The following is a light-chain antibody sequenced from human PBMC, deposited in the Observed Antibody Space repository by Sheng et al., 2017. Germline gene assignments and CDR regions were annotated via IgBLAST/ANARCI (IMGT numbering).Light chain of an antibody. V-gene: IGLV3-21*03. CDR1: NIGSKN. J-gene: IGLJ2*01. CDR2: DDR. CDR3: QVWDSSSDGVV. Sequence: YVLTQPPSVSVAPGKTARITCGGNNIGSKNVHWYQQKPDQAPVLVVYDDRDRPSGIPERLSGYNSGNTATLTISRVEAGDEAEYYCQVWDSSSDGVVFGGGTKLIVL.